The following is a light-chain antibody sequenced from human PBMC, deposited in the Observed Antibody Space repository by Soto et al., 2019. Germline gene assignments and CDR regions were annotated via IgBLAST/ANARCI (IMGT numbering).Light chain of an antibody. CDR1: QSIGSS. V-gene: IGKV1-5*03. CDR3: QQYNGNSRT. CDR2: EAS. Sequence: DIQMTQSPSTLSASVGDRITITCRASQSIGSSLAWYQQKRGIAPNLLIYEASSLVSGVPSRFSGSGSGTEFSLTISSLQPDDFATYYCQQYNGNSRTFGQGTKVGIK. J-gene: IGKJ1*01.